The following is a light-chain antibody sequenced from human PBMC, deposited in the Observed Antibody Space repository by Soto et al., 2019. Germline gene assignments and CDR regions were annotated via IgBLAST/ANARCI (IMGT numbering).Light chain of an antibody. J-gene: IGLJ2*01. CDR3: QSYDSSLSGSRV. V-gene: IGLV1-40*01. Sequence: QSVLTQPPSVSGAPGQRVTISCTGSGSNIGAGYDVRWYQQLPGTAPKLLIYGNSNRPSGVPDRFSGSKSGTSASLAITGLQAEDEADYYCQSYDSSLSGSRVFGGGTKLTVL. CDR1: GSNIGAGYD. CDR2: GNS.